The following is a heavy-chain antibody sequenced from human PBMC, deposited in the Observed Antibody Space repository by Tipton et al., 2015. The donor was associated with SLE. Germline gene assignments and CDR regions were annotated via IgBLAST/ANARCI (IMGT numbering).Heavy chain of an antibody. J-gene: IGHJ4*02. CDR3: ATPAHIAVRY. CDR1: GGSISSHY. D-gene: IGHD2-15*01. V-gene: IGHV4-59*11. CDR2: IYYNGST. Sequence: TLSLTCTVSGGSISSHYWSWIRQPPGKGLEWIGYIYYNGSTNYNPSLKSRVTISVDTSKNQFSLKLSSVTAADTAVYYCATPAHIAVRYWGQGTLVTVSS.